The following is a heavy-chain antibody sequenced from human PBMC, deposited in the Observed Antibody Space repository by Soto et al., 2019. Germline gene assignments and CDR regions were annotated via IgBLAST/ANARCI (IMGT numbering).Heavy chain of an antibody. CDR2: INAGNGNT. CDR1: GYTFTSYA. Sequence: ASVKVSCKAAGYTFTSYAMHWVRQAPGQRLEWMGWINAGNGNTKCSQKFQDRVTITRDTSASTAYMEPSSLRSEDTAVYYCARGESVGGDYWGQGTLVTVSS. J-gene: IGHJ4*02. CDR3: ARGESVGGDY. V-gene: IGHV1-3*01. D-gene: IGHD2-15*01.